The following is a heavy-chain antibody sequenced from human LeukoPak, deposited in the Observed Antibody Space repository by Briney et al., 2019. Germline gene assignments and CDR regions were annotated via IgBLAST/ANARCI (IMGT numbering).Heavy chain of an antibody. J-gene: IGHJ3*02. CDR2: ISSSGSYI. CDR3: AKDGATGLVVAATFDAFDI. D-gene: IGHD2-15*01. CDR1: RFTFSSYS. Sequence: GGSLRLSCAASRFTFSSYSMNWVRQAPGKGLEWVSSISSSGSYIHYADSVKGRFTISRDNAKNSLYLQMNSLRAEDTAVYYCAKDGATGLVVAATFDAFDIWGQGTMVTVSS. V-gene: IGHV3-21*01.